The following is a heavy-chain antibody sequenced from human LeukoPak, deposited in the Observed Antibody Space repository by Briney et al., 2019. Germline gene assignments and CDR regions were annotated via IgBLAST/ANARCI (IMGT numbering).Heavy chain of an antibody. D-gene: IGHD5-18*01. CDR3: ARAKSGGYSYRAYYFDY. V-gene: IGHV1-69*01. J-gene: IGHJ4*02. Sequence: SVKVSCKASGGTFSSYAISWVRQAPGQGLEWMGGIIPIFGTANYAQKFQGRVTITADESTSTAYMELSSLRSEDTAVYCCARAKSGGYSYRAYYFDYWGQGTLVTVSS. CDR2: IIPIFGTA. CDR1: GGTFSSYA.